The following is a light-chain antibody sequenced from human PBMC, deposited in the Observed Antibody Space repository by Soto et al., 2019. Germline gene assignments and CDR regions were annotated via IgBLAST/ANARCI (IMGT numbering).Light chain of an antibody. V-gene: IGLV3-21*04. CDR2: YDS. Sequence: SYELTQPPSVSVAPGKTARITCGGNNIGSKSVHWYQQKPGQAPVLVIYYDSDRPSGIPERFSGSNSGNTATLTISRVEAGDEADYYCQVWDSSNRGVFGGGTKLTVL. J-gene: IGLJ2*01. CDR3: QVWDSSNRGV. CDR1: NIGSKS.